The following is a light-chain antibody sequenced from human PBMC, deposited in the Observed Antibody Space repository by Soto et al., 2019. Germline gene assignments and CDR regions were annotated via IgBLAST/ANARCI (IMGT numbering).Light chain of an antibody. Sequence: QSDLTQPASVSGSPGQSITISCTGTSSDIGGYNYVSWYQQLPGKVPKLIIYDVSNRPSGVSDRFSGSKSGNAASLTISGLQAEDEADYYCSSYTSTSTLYVFGTGTKFTVL. CDR3: SSYTSTSTLYV. CDR2: DVS. J-gene: IGLJ1*01. CDR1: SSDIGGYNY. V-gene: IGLV2-14*03.